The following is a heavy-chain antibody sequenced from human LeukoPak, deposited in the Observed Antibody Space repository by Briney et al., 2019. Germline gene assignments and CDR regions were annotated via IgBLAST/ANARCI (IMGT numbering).Heavy chain of an antibody. CDR3: ARANDSGDPLPRYMDV. Sequence: PSETLSLTCAVYGGSFSGYYWSWIRQPPGKGLEWIGEINHSGSTNYNPSLKSRVTISVDTSKNQFSLKLSSVTAADTAAYYCARANDSGDPLPRYMDVWGKGTTVTVSS. D-gene: IGHD4-17*01. CDR1: GGSFSGYY. J-gene: IGHJ6*03. V-gene: IGHV4-34*01. CDR2: INHSGST.